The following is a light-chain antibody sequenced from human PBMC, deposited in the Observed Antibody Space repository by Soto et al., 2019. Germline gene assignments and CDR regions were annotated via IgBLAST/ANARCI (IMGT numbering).Light chain of an antibody. Sequence: EIVLTQSPGTLSLSPGERATLSCRASQSVSSSYLAWYQQKPGQAPRLLIYGASSRATGIPDRFSGSGSGTDFTLTISRLEPEDCELYYCQRYCSSPGATFGPGTKVDIK. V-gene: IGKV3-20*01. CDR3: QRYCSSPGAT. J-gene: IGKJ3*01. CDR1: QSVSSSY. CDR2: GAS.